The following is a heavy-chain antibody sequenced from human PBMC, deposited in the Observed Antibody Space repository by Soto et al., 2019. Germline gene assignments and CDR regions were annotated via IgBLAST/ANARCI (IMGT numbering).Heavy chain of an antibody. J-gene: IGHJ6*02. V-gene: IGHV4-59*08. Sequence: PSETLSLTCTVSGGSISPYYWSWIRQPPGKGLEWVGYIYYGGSTSYNPSLKSRITISLETSKSQISLRLSSVTAADTAVYYCAGDTSHSGYGYYGMDGRGQGTTVTVAS. CDR3: AGDTSHSGYGYYGMDG. CDR1: GGSISPYY. D-gene: IGHD5-12*01. CDR2: IYYGGST.